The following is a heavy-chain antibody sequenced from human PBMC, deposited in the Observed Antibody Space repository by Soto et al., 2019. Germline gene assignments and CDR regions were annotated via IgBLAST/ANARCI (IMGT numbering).Heavy chain of an antibody. Sequence: LRLSCAASGFTFSSYGMHWVRQAPGKGLEWVAVIWYDGSNKYYADSVKSRFTISRDNSKNTLYLQMNSLRAEDTAVYYCARDQGTDYYYGMDVWGQGTTVTVSS. CDR2: IWYDGSNK. CDR1: GFTFSSYG. CDR3: ARDQGTDYYYGMDV. D-gene: IGHD1-1*01. V-gene: IGHV3-33*01. J-gene: IGHJ6*02.